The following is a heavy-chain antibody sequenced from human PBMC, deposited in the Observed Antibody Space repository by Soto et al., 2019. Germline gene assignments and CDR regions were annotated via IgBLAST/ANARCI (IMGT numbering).Heavy chain of an antibody. V-gene: IGHV3-30-3*01. CDR1: GFTFSSYA. D-gene: IGHD3-3*01. Sequence: GGSLRLSCAASGFTFSSYAMHWVRQAPGKGLEWVAVISYDGSNKYYADSVKGRFTISRDNSKNTLYLQMNSLRAEDTAVYYCARRGYDFWSGVSYYYYGMDVWGQGTTVTVSS. CDR2: ISYDGSNK. J-gene: IGHJ6*02. CDR3: ARRGYDFWSGVSYYYYGMDV.